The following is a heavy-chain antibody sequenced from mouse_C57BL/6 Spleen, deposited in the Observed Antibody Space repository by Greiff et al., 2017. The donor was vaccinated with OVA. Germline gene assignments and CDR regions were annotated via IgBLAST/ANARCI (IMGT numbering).Heavy chain of an antibody. D-gene: IGHD1-1*01. CDR1: GYTFTSYW. CDR3: ARGGTTVPGKYYFDY. Sequence: VQLQQSGAELVMPGASVKLSCKASGYTFTSYWMHWVKQRPGQGLEWIGEIDPSDSYTNYNQKFKGKSTLTVDKSSSTAYMQLSSLTSEDSAVYYCARGGTTVPGKYYFDYWGQGTTLTVSS. J-gene: IGHJ2*01. CDR2: IDPSDSYT. V-gene: IGHV1-69*01.